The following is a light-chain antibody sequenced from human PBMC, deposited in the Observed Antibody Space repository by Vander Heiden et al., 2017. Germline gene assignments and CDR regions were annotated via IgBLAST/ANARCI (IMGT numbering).Light chain of an antibody. V-gene: IGKV1-39*01. Sequence: DIQMTQSPSSLSASVGDRVTITCRASQSISSYLNWYQQKPGKAPKLLIYAASSLQSGVPSRFSGSGSGTDFTLTISSLQPEDFATYYCQQSDSTSLTFGGGTKVKIK. J-gene: IGKJ4*01. CDR3: QQSDSTSLT. CDR2: AAS. CDR1: QSISSY.